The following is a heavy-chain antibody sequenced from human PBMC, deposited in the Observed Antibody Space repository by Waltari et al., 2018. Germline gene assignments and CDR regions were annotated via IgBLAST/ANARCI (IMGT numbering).Heavy chain of an antibody. CDR1: GGSISSSSYY. CDR3: ARAYSSSWQNDAFDI. CDR2: IYYSGST. J-gene: IGHJ3*02. Sequence: QLQLQESGPGLVKPSETLSLTCPVSGGSISSSSYYWGWIRQPPGKGLEWIGSIYYSGSTYYNPSLKSRVTISVDTSKNQFSLKLSSVTAADTAVYYCARAYSSSWQNDAFDIWGQGTMVTVSS. V-gene: IGHV4-39*01. D-gene: IGHD6-13*01.